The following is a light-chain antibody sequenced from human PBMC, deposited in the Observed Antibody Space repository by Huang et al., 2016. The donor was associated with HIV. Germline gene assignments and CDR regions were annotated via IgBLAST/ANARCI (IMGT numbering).Light chain of an antibody. Sequence: EIVLTQSPATLSLSPGERATLSCRASQRVSSYLAWYQRKPGQAPRLLIYDASSRATGIPARFSGSGSGTDFTLTISSLEPEDFAVYYCQQRSNWPRTFGQGTKVEIK. CDR3: QQRSNWPRT. CDR2: DAS. CDR1: QRVSSY. V-gene: IGKV3-11*01. J-gene: IGKJ1*01.